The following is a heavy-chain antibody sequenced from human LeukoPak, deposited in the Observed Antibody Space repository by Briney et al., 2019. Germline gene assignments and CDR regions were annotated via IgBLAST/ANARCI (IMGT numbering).Heavy chain of an antibody. D-gene: IGHD2-15*01. J-gene: IGHJ3*02. Sequence: GGSLRLSCAASGFTFSSYAMSWVRQAPGKGLEWVSGTIGSGGSTHYADSVKDRFTISRDNSKNTLYLQMNSLRAEDTAVYYCAKETVVVVAATPDAFDIWGQGTMVTVSS. CDR3: AKETVVVVAATPDAFDI. CDR2: TIGSGGST. CDR1: GFTFSSYA. V-gene: IGHV3-23*01.